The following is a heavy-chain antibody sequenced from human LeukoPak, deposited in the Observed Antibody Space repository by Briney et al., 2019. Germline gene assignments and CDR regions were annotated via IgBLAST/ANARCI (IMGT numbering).Heavy chain of an antibody. CDR1: GYSISSSYY. V-gene: IGHV4-38-2*02. CDR3: ARALRGLRLGELSPQYKGGDAFDV. Sequence: PSETLSLTCIVSGYSISSSYYWGWIRQLPGKGLEWIGSIYHSGSTYYNPSLKGRVTISVDTSKNQFSLKLSSVTAADTAVFYCARALRGLRLGELSPQYKGGDAFDVWGQGTMVTVSS. CDR2: IYHSGST. J-gene: IGHJ3*01. D-gene: IGHD3-16*02.